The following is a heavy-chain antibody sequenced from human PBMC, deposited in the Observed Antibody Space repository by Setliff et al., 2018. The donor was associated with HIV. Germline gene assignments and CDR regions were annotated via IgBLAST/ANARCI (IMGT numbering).Heavy chain of an antibody. D-gene: IGHD3-22*01. CDR1: GSLTSYY. Sequence: SETLSLTCTVAGSLTSYYWSWIRQSPGKGLEWIGYVYYSGNTKYNPSLQSRVTIYVDASRNQFYLKLSSVTAADTAVYYCARLHYDSRGYYHPYWGQGTLVTVSS. CDR3: ARLHYDSRGYYHPY. V-gene: IGHV4-59*01. J-gene: IGHJ1*01. CDR2: VYYSGNT.